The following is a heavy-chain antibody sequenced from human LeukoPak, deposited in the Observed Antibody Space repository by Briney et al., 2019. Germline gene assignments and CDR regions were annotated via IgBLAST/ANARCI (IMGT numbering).Heavy chain of an antibody. V-gene: IGHV1-69*13. D-gene: IGHD3-10*01. CDR1: GGTFSSYA. Sequence: SVKISCKASGGTFSSYAISWVRQAPGEGLEWMGGIISIFGTANYAQRFQGRVTLTAEESTSTAYMELSSLRSENTAVYYCARDRYYVSGYNGGSGMDVWGKGTTVTVSS. J-gene: IGHJ6*04. CDR3: ARDRYYVSGYNGGSGMDV. CDR2: IISIFGTA.